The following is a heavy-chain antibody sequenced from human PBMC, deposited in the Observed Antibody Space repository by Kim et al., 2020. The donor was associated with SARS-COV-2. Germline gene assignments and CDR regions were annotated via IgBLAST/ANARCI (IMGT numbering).Heavy chain of an antibody. J-gene: IGHJ5*02. D-gene: IGHD3-10*01. CDR1: GGTFSSYA. V-gene: IGHV1-69*13. CDR3: FNLQKGFKFGDSFDP. Sequence: SVKVSCKASGGTFSSYAISWVRQAPGQGLEWMGGIIPILGTANYAQKFQGRVTITADESTSTAYMELSSLRSEDTAVYYCFNLQKGFKFGDSFDPWGQGTLVTVSS. CDR2: IIPILGTA.